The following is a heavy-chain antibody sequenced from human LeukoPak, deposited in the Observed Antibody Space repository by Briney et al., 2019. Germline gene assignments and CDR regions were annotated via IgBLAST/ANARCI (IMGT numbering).Heavy chain of an antibody. CDR3: AKDYHDSSGYFRVPHVFDY. Sequence: GGSLRLSCAASGFTFSLFAMHWVRQSPGKGLEWVAAISYDGKDKFYADSVQGRFTFSRDNSKNTLYLQMNSLRAEDTAVYYCAKDYHDSSGYFRVPHVFDYWGQGTLVTVSS. CDR2: ISYDGKDK. J-gene: IGHJ4*02. D-gene: IGHD3-22*01. V-gene: IGHV3-30*04. CDR1: GFTFSLFA.